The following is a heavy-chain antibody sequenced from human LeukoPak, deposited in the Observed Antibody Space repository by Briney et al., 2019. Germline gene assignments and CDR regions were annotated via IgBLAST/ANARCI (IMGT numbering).Heavy chain of an antibody. CDR2: IIPIFGTA. D-gene: IGHD6-13*01. CDR3: ARDLAAAGTAYYYYYYGMDV. CDR1: GGTLSSYA. J-gene: IGHJ6*02. Sequence: SVKVSCKASGGTLSSYAISWVRQAPGQGLEWMGGIIPIFGTANYAQKFQGRVTITADESTSTAYMELSSLRSEDTAVYYCARDLAAAGTAYYYYYYGMDVWGQGTTVTVSS. V-gene: IGHV1-69*13.